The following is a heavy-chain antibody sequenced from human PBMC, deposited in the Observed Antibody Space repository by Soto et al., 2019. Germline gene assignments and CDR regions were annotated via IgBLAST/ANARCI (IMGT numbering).Heavy chain of an antibody. D-gene: IGHD6-13*01. CDR3: AKVWALYSSSWYDAFDI. CDR1: GFTFSSYA. V-gene: IGHV3-23*01. Sequence: GGSLRLSCAASGFTFSSYAMSWVRQAPGKGLEWVSAISGSGGSTYYADSVKGRFTISRDNSKNTLYLQMNSLRAEDTAVYYCAKVWALYSSSWYDAFDIWGQGTMVTVSS. CDR2: ISGSGGST. J-gene: IGHJ3*02.